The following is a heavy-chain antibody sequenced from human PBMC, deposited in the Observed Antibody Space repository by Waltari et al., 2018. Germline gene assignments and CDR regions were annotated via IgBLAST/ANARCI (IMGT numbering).Heavy chain of an antibody. Sequence: QVQLQQCGAGQLQPSETLSLTCAVFGGPFSGYYWGRIRQPPGKGLEWIGAIKHNGNRNHNQALRRRDTMLVDTSRSQVSLKVNSVTAADTAVYYCVRLEDCSGPGGNCYSGDSFALGVWGQGTTVTVSS. CDR2: IKHNGNR. CDR3: VRLEDCSGPGGNCYSGDSFALGV. J-gene: IGHJ6*02. D-gene: IGHD2-15*01. V-gene: IGHV4-34*02. CDR1: GGPFSGYY.